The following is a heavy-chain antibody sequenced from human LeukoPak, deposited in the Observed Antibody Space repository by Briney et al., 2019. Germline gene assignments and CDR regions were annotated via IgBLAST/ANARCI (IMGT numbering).Heavy chain of an antibody. CDR1: GGTFSSYD. Sequence: ASVKVSCKASGGTFSSYDINWVRQATGQGLEWMGWMNPNSGNTGYAQKFQGRVTITRNTSISTAYMELSSLRSEDTAVYYCARSPGYSSGWYHYYYYYYMDVWGKGTTVTVSS. D-gene: IGHD6-19*01. CDR3: ARSPGYSSGWYHYYYYYYMDV. J-gene: IGHJ6*03. CDR2: MNPNSGNT. V-gene: IGHV1-8*03.